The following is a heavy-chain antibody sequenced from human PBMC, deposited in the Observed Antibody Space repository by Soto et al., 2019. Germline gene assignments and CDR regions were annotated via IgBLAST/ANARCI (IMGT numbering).Heavy chain of an antibody. Sequence: EVQLVESGGGLVQPGGSLKLSCAASGFTFSDSAMHWVRHASGKVLEWVGRIRSKHNNYATTYAASVKGRFTISRDDSKTTAYLQMNSLKTEDTAVYYCIRFSRSLSWYFDLWGRGTLVTVSS. V-gene: IGHV3-73*02. CDR1: GFTFSDSA. D-gene: IGHD3-16*02. J-gene: IGHJ2*01. CDR2: IRSKHNNYAT. CDR3: IRFSRSLSWYFDL.